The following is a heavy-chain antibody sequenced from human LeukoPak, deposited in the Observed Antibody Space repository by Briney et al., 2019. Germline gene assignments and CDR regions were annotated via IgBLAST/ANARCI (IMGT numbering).Heavy chain of an antibody. Sequence: GASVRVSCKASGYTFTVYYMHWVRQAPGQGLEWMGWINPNSGGTNYAQKFQGRVTMTRDTSISTAYMELSRLRSDDTVVYYCARGSLWFGELLEFDYWGQGTLVTVSS. CDR3: ARGSLWFGELLEFDY. V-gene: IGHV1-2*02. CDR2: INPNSGGT. CDR1: GYTFTVYY. D-gene: IGHD3-10*01. J-gene: IGHJ4*02.